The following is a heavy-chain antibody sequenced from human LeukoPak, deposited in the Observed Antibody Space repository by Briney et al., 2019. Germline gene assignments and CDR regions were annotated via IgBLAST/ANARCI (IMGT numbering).Heavy chain of an antibody. D-gene: IGHD3-3*01. CDR3: AKAVLEWLWVWFDP. Sequence: RASVNVSCKASGGTFSSYAISWVRQAPGQGLEWMGGIIPIFGTANYAQKFQGRVTITANESRSTAYMDLSSLSSQETPGYTCAKAVLEWLWVWFDPWGQGTLVTVSS. CDR1: GGTFSSYA. J-gene: IGHJ5*02. CDR2: IIPIFGTA. V-gene: IGHV1-69*01.